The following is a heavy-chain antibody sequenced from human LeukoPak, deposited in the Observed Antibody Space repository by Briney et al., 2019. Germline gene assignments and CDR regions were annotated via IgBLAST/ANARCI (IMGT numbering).Heavy chain of an antibody. V-gene: IGHV4-34*01. CDR1: GGSFSGYY. D-gene: IGHD2-2*01. CDR3: ARGLYCSSTSCYGYYYYMDV. J-gene: IGHJ6*03. Sequence: SETLSLPCAVYGGSFSGYYWSWIRQPPGKGLEWIGEINHSGSTNYNPSLKSRVTISVDTSKNQFSLKLSSVTAADTAVYYCARGLYCSSTSCYGYYYYMDVWGKGTTVTVSS. CDR2: INHSGST.